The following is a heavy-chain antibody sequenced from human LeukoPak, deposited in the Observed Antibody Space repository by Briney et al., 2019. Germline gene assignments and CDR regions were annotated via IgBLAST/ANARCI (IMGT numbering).Heavy chain of an antibody. CDR2: IYYSGST. V-gene: IGHV4-59*01. Sequence: SETLSLTCTVSDGSISSYYWSWIRQPPGKGLEWIGYIYYSGSTNYNPSLKSRVTISVDTSKNQFSLKLSSVTAADTAVYYCARGRMATKTFDYWGQGTLVTVSS. D-gene: IGHD5-24*01. J-gene: IGHJ4*02. CDR1: DGSISSYY. CDR3: ARGRMATKTFDY.